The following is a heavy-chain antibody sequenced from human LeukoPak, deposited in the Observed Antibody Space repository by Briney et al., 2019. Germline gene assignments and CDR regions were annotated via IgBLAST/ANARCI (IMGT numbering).Heavy chain of an antibody. CDR2: FHNTGTT. Sequence: SETLSLTYTISGDSTNTYFWSWIRQPPGKGLEWLGYFHNTGTTNYNPSLKSRVNIAVDTTKNQFSLKVNSVTAADTGVYYCASKSTDHGELRFDYWGQGTLVTVSS. J-gene: IGHJ4*02. CDR3: ASKSTDHGELRFDY. V-gene: IGHV4-59*01. D-gene: IGHD4-17*01. CDR1: GDSTNTYF.